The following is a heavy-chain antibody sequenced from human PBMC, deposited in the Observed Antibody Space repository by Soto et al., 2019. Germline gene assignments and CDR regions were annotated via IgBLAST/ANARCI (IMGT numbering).Heavy chain of an antibody. Sequence: QVQLQQWGAGLLKPSETLSLTCAVYGGSFSGYKWSWIRQPPGKGLEWNGEINHRGSTEYNPALKSQYTILIDTSKNQFSLKLTSVTAAYTVLYYCARAVWGDNIFTGYYRWFDPWGQGTLVTVSS. J-gene: IGHJ5*02. CDR2: INHRGST. D-gene: IGHD3-9*01. CDR3: ARAVWGDNIFTGYYRWFDP. V-gene: IGHV4-34*01. CDR1: GGSFSGYK.